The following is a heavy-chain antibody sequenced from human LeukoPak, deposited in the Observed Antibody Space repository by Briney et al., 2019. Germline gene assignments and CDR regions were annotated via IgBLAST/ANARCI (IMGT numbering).Heavy chain of an antibody. V-gene: IGHV4-34*01. CDR1: GGSLSGYY. J-gene: IGHJ6*03. Sequence: SETLSLTCAVYGGSLSGYYRSWIRQPPGKGLEWIGEINHSGSTNYNPSLKSRVTISVDTSKNQFSLKLSSVTAADTAVYYCARGRDIVVVPAARTYYMDVWGKGTTVTVSS. CDR2: INHSGST. D-gene: IGHD2-2*01. CDR3: ARGRDIVVVPAARTYYMDV.